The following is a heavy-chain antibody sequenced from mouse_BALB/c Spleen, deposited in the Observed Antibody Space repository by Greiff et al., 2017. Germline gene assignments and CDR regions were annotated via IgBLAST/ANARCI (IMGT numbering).Heavy chain of an antibody. D-gene: IGHD1-1*01. Sequence: VQLVESGPELVKPGASVKMSCKASGYTFTSYYIHWVKQRPGQGLEWIGWIYPGDGSTKYNEKFKGKTTLTADKSSSTAYMLLSSLTSEDSAIYFCARFDYGSSFAMDYWGQGTSVTVSS. V-gene: IGHV1S56*01. CDR1: GYTFTSYY. CDR3: ARFDYGSSFAMDY. CDR2: IYPGDGST. J-gene: IGHJ4*01.